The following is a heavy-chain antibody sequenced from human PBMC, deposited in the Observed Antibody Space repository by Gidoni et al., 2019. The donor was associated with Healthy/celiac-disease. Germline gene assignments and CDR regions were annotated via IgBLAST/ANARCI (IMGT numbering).Heavy chain of an antibody. CDR3: ARHGTRGNSGYYYGMDV. V-gene: IGHV4-39*01. CDR2: IYYSGST. CDR1: GGSVSSSSYY. D-gene: IGHD1-1*01. Sequence: QLQLQESGPGLVQPSETLSLTCTVSGGSVSSSSYYWGWIRQPPGKGLEWIGSIYYSGSTYYNPSLKSRVTRSVDTSKNQFSLKLSSVTAADTAVYYCARHGTRGNSGYYYGMDVWGQGTTVTVSS. J-gene: IGHJ6*02.